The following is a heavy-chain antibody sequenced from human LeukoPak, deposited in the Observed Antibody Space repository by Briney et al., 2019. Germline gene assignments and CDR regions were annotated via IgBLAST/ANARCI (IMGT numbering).Heavy chain of an antibody. CDR3: AKDLPVGISSGHRLPHDY. V-gene: IGHV3-23*01. CDR1: GFTFSSYA. J-gene: IGHJ4*02. Sequence: PGGSLRLSCAASGFTFSSYAMSWVRQAPGKGLEWVSAISGSGGSTYYADSVKGRFTISRDNSKNTLYLQMNSLRAEDTAVYYCAKDLPVGISSGHRLPHDYWGQGTLVTVSS. CDR2: ISGSGGST. D-gene: IGHD3-22*01.